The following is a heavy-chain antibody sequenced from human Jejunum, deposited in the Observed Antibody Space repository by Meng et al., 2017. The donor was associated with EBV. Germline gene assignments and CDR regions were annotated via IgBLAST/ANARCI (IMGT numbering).Heavy chain of an antibody. D-gene: IGHD2-15*01. CDR1: GVSFTDYY. CDR3: HTYCSGGSCPHLFDS. V-gene: IGHV1-69-2*01. CDR2: IDAEDGET. Sequence: EVQLVQSGAEVKKPGATVKISCKVSGVSFTDYYIHWVRQAPGKGLEWVGLIDAEDGETIYAEKFQGRVITSADTSTDTAYLELSRLRSDDTAVYYCHTYCSGGSCPHLFDSWGQGTLVTVSS. J-gene: IGHJ4*02.